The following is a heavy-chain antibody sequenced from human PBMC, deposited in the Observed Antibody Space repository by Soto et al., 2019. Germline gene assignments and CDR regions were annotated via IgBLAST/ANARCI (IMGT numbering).Heavy chain of an antibody. CDR3: ARERRDSSGYFRKHFDY. J-gene: IGHJ4*02. V-gene: IGHV3-33*01. CDR1: GFTFSSYG. Sequence: QVQLVESGGGVVQPGRSLRLSCAASGFTFSSYGMHWVRQAPGKGLEWVAVIWYDGSNKYYADSVKGLFTISRDNSKNTLYLQMNSLRAEDTAVYYCARERRDSSGYFRKHFDYWGQGTLVTVSS. D-gene: IGHD3-22*01. CDR2: IWYDGSNK.